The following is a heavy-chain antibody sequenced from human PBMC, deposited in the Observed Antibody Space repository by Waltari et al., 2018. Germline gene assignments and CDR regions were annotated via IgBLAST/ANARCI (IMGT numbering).Heavy chain of an antibody. J-gene: IGHJ5*02. D-gene: IGHD6-13*01. V-gene: IGHV4-39*07. CDR1: GGSISSSSYY. Sequence: QLQLQESGPGLVKPSETLSLTCTVSGGSISSSSYYWGWIRQPPGKGLEWIGSIYTSGSTNYNPSLKSRVTMSVDTSKNQFSLKLGSVTAADTAVYYCARDNRDSTLNWFDPWGQGTLVTVSS. CDR3: ARDNRDSTLNWFDP. CDR2: IYTSGST.